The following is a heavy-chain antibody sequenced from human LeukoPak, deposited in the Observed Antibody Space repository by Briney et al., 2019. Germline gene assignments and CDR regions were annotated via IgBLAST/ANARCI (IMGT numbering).Heavy chain of an antibody. CDR1: GYTFTGYY. CDR3: ARDHLIAVAATGYFDY. V-gene: IGHV1-2*04. Sequence: GASVKVSCKASGYTFTGYYVHWVRQAPGQGLEWMGWINPNSGGTNYAQKFQGWVTMTRDTSISTAYMELSRLRSDDTAVYYCARDHLIAVAATGYFDYWGQGTLVTVSS. CDR2: INPNSGGT. D-gene: IGHD6-19*01. J-gene: IGHJ4*02.